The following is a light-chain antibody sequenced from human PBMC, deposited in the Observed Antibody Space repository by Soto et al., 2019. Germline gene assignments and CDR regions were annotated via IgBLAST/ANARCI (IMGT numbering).Light chain of an antibody. CDR3: QQSYRSPYT. V-gene: IGKV1-39*01. Sequence: IQLTQSPSSLSASVGDRVTVTCRASQNINIYLNWYQQKPGKAPTLLIYGASSLQSGVPSRFSGGGSRTDFTPTISSLQTEDLATYYCQQSYRSPYTFGQGTKLEI. CDR2: GAS. CDR1: QNINIY. J-gene: IGKJ2*01.